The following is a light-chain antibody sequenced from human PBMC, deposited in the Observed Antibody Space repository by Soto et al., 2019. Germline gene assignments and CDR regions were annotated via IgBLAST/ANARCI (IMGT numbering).Light chain of an antibody. CDR2: DVS. Sequence: QSALTQPASVSGSPGQSITISCTGTSSDVGAYYYVSWYQQHPGKAPKLIIYDVSNRPSGASPRFSGSKSGNTASLIISGLQAEDQADYFCSSYTGGTTFYVFVTGTKVTVL. CDR1: SSDVGAYYY. CDR3: SSYTGGTTFYV. J-gene: IGLJ1*01. V-gene: IGLV2-14*03.